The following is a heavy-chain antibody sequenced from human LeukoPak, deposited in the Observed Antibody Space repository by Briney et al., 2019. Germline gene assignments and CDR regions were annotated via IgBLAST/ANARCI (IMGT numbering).Heavy chain of an antibody. D-gene: IGHD2-21*01. V-gene: IGHV3-23*01. Sequence: PGGSLRLSCAASGFTFSNYAMSWVRQAPGKGLEWVSSIRTNGGSTYYADSVKGRFTISRDNSRNRLYLQMNSLRAEDTAVYYCAKDIVVAGYCGMDVWGQGTTVTVSS. CDR3: AKDIVVAGYCGMDV. CDR1: GFTFSNYA. J-gene: IGHJ6*02. CDR2: IRTNGGST.